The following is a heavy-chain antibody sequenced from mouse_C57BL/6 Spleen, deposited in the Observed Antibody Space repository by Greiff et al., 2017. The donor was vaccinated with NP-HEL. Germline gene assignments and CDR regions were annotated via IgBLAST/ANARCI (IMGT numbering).Heavy chain of an antibody. CDR1: GYTFTSYG. CDR3: ARFGYDMFAY. Sequence: QVQLKESGAELARPGASVKLSCKASGYTFTSYGISWVKQRTGQGLEWIGEIYPRSGNTYYNEKFKGKATLTADKSSSTAYMELRSLTSEDSAVYFCARFGYDMFAYWGQGTLVTVSA. CDR2: IYPRSGNT. J-gene: IGHJ3*01. D-gene: IGHD2-3*01. V-gene: IGHV1-81*01.